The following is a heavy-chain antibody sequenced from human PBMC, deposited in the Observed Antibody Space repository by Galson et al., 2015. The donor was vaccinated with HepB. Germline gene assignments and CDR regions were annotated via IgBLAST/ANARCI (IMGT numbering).Heavy chain of an antibody. CDR2: TYYRSKWLF. CDR1: GDSVSSHSVT. CDR3: ARDLKANWGFWYFDL. V-gene: IGHV6-1*01. J-gene: IGHJ2*01. D-gene: IGHD7-27*01. Sequence: CAISGDSVSSHSVTWNWIRQSPSRGLEWLGRTYYRSKWLFNYAVSMSGRVTINSDTSKNQFSLQLNSVTPDDTAVYYCARDLKANWGFWYFDLWGRGTLVTVSS.